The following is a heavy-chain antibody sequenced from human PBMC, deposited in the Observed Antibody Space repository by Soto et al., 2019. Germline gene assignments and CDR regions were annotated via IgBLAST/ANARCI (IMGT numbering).Heavy chain of an antibody. CDR2: ISYDGSNK. CDR3: AKVRASEGYFYFDY. Sequence: QVQLVESGGGVVQPGRSLRLSCAASGFTFSSYGMHWVRQAPGKGLEWVAVISYDGSNKYYADSVKDRFTISRDNSKNTLYLQMNSLRAEDTAVYYCAKVRASEGYFYFDYWGQGTLVTVSS. V-gene: IGHV3-30*18. D-gene: IGHD6-13*01. CDR1: GFTFSSYG. J-gene: IGHJ4*02.